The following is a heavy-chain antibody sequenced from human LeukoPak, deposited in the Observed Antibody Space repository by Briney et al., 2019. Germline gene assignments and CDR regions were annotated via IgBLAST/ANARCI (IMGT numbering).Heavy chain of an antibody. V-gene: IGHV3-30-3*01. CDR2: ISYDGSNK. CDR1: GFTFSHHA. D-gene: IGHD3-3*01. Sequence: PGGSLRLSCAASGFTFSHHAMHWVRQAPGKGLEWVAVISYDGSNKYYVDSVKGRFTISRDNSKNTLYLQMNSLRAEDTAVYYCAKDKYNFWSGSNYYYMDVWGKGTTVTVSS. CDR3: AKDKYNFWSGSNYYYMDV. J-gene: IGHJ6*03.